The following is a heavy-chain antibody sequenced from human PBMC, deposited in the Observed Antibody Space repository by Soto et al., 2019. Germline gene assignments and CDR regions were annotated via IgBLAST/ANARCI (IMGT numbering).Heavy chain of an antibody. Sequence: QITLKESGPTLVKPTQTLTLTCTFSGFSLSTSGVGVGWIRQPPGKALEWLALIYWDDDKRYSPSLKSRLTITKDTSKNQVVLTMTNMDPVDTATYYCAHRHGEGYGDNLRTDAFDIWGQGTMVTVSS. D-gene: IGHD4-17*01. CDR3: AHRHGEGYGDNLRTDAFDI. CDR2: IYWDDDK. CDR1: GFSLSTSGVG. V-gene: IGHV2-5*02. J-gene: IGHJ3*02.